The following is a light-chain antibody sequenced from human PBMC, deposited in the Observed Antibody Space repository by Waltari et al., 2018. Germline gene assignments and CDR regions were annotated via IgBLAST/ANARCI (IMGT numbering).Light chain of an antibody. CDR2: DAS. J-gene: IGKJ2*01. CDR1: QDIRNS. Sequence: DIQMTQSPSSLSASVGDRVTITCRASQDIRNSLAWYQQKPGKAPKLLLSDASRLQSGVPSRFSGSESGTDYTLTISSLQPEDFATYYCQQYYTMFPYTFGQGTKLEIK. V-gene: IGKV1-NL1*01. CDR3: QQYYTMFPYT.